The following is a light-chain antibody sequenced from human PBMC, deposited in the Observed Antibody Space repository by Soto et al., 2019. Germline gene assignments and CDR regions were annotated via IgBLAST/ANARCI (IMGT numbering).Light chain of an antibody. Sequence: AIQMTQSPSSLYASVGDRVTITCRASQYIRTDLGWYQQKPGTAPRLLISVASSLRSGVPSRLSGSGSGTDFPLTISSLQPEDFATSYCLQDYDYPLTFGGGTKVEIK. CDR1: QYIRTD. J-gene: IGKJ4*01. V-gene: IGKV1-6*01. CDR3: LQDYDYPLT. CDR2: VAS.